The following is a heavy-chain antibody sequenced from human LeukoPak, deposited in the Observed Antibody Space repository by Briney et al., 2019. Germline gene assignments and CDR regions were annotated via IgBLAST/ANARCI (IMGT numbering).Heavy chain of an antibody. V-gene: IGHV3-21*01. J-gene: IGHJ4*02. CDR2: ISSSSSYI. D-gene: IGHD2-21*02. Sequence: GGSLRLSCAASGFTFSSYSMNWVRPAPGKGLEWVSSISSSSSYIYYADSVKGRFTISRDNAKNSLYLQMNSLRAEDTAVYYCARGRYRDGDCYYFDYWGQGTLVTVSS. CDR1: GFTFSSYS. CDR3: ARGRYRDGDCYYFDY.